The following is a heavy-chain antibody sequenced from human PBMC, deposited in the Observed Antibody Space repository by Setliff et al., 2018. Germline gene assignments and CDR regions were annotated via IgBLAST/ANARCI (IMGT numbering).Heavy chain of an antibody. D-gene: IGHD4-17*01. J-gene: IGHJ6*03. CDR3: ARHYGDSYSYYYIDV. CDR2: IYYSGST. V-gene: IGHV4-59*05. Sequence: PSETLSLTCAVYGGSFSGYYWGWIRQPPGKGLEWIATIYYSGSTYYNPSLKSRVTISVDTSENQFSVKLNSVTAADTAVYYCARHYGDSYSYYYIDVWGKGTTVTVSS. CDR1: GGSFSGYY.